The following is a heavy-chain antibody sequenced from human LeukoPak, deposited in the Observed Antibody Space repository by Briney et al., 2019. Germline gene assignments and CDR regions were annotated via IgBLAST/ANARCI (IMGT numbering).Heavy chain of an antibody. CDR2: ISYDGSNK. D-gene: IGHD3-22*01. V-gene: IGHV3-30*18. CDR3: AKGDYYDSSGYPPLFDY. CDR1: GFTSSNYG. Sequence: GGSLRLSCAASGFTSSNYGMHWVRQAPGKGLEWVAVISYDGSNKYYADSVKGRFTISRDNSKNTLYLQMNSLRAEDTAVYYCAKGDYYDSSGYPPLFDYWGQGTLVTVSS. J-gene: IGHJ4*02.